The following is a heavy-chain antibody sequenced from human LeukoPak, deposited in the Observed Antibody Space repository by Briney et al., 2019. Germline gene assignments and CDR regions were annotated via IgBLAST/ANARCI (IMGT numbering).Heavy chain of an antibody. D-gene: IGHD7-27*01. CDR2: IYPGDSDT. CDR3: ARPGRILGRSRVGHYFDY. V-gene: IGHV5-51*01. J-gene: IGHJ4*02. Sequence: GESLKISCKGSGYSFTSYWIGWVRQMPGKGLEWMGIIYPGDSDTRYSPSFQGQVTISADKSISTAYLQWSSLKASDTAMYYCARPGRILGRSRVGHYFDYWGQGTLVTVSS. CDR1: GYSFTSYW.